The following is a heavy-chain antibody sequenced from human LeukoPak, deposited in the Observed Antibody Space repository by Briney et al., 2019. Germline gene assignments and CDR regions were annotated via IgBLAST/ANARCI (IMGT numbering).Heavy chain of an antibody. Sequence: SSETLSLTCTVSGGSISSGGYYWSWIRQHPGKGLEWIGYIYYSGSTYYNPSLKSRVTISVDTSKNQFSLKLSSVTAADTAVYYCARVDFEEGLDYWGQGTLVTVSS. CDR1: GGSISSGGYY. CDR2: IYYSGST. V-gene: IGHV4-31*03. CDR3: ARVDFEEGLDY. D-gene: IGHD2/OR15-2a*01. J-gene: IGHJ4*02.